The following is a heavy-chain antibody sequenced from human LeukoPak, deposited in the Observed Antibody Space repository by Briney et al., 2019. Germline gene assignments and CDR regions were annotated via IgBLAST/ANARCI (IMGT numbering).Heavy chain of an antibody. CDR2: ISGSGTTT. Sequence: GGSLRLSCAASVFTFSNYAMSWVRQAPGKGLEWVSVISGSGTTTYYADSVKGRFTISRDNSKNTLYLQMNSLRVEDTAVYYCARVRVGAYDFEYWGQGTLVTVSS. CDR1: VFTFSNYA. V-gene: IGHV3-23*01. D-gene: IGHD3-10*01. CDR3: ARVRVGAYDFEY. J-gene: IGHJ4*02.